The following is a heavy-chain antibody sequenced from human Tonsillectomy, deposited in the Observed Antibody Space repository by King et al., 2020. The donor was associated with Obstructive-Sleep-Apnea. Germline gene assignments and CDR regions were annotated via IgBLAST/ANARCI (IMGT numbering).Heavy chain of an antibody. CDR1: GLTFTDAW. CDR3: PQLANAPAALHP. J-gene: IGHJ5*02. CDR2: IKSKGGGGTA. V-gene: IGHV3-15*01. D-gene: IGHD2-2*02. Sequence: VQLVESGGGLVEPGGSLRVSCATSGLTFTDAWLSWVRQAPGRGLEWVGRIKSKGGGGTADYAAPVKGRVTISREDSKNTVYLQMNILKTEDTAVYYCPQLANAPAALHPWGRGTLVTVPS.